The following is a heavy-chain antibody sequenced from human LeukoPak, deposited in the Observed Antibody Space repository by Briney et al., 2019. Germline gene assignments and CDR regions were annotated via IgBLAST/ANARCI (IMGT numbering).Heavy chain of an antibody. Sequence: GGSLRLSCAASGFTFSSSAMSWVRQAPGKGLEWVGRIKSKTDGGTTDYAAPVKGRFTISRDDSKNTLYLQMNSLKTEDTAVYYCTTDPHYYGSGSYGYWGQGTLVTVSS. D-gene: IGHD3-10*01. CDR3: TTDPHYYGSGSYGY. V-gene: IGHV3-15*01. CDR1: GFTFSSSA. J-gene: IGHJ4*02. CDR2: IKSKTDGGTT.